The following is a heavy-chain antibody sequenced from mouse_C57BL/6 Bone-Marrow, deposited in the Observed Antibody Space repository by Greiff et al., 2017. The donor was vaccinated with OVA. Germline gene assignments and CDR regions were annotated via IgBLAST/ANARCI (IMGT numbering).Heavy chain of an antibody. V-gene: IGHV5-6*02. D-gene: IGHD2-4*01. CDR1: GFTFSSYG. Sequence: DVKLVESGGDLVKPGGSLKLSCAASGFTFSSYGMSWVRQTPDKRLEWVATISSGGSYTYYPDSVKGRFTISRDNAKNTLYLQMSSLTSEDTAMYYCARHTAMGLRRSEYYAVDYWGQGTSVTVSS. CDR2: ISSGGSYT. J-gene: IGHJ4*01. CDR3: ARHTAMGLRRSEYYAVDY.